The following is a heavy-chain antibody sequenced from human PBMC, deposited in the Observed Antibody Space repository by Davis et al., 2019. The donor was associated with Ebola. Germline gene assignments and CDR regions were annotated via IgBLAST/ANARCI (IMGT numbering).Heavy chain of an antibody. D-gene: IGHD2/OR15-2a*01. CDR3: ARENYWYFDL. CDR1: GGSFSGYY. V-gene: IGHV4-34*01. Sequence: SETLSLTCVVYGGSFSGYYWSWIRQPPGKGLEWIGEINHSGSTNYNPSLKSRVTISVDTSKNQFSLKLSSVTAADTAVYYCARENYWYFDLWGRGTLVTVSS. J-gene: IGHJ2*01. CDR2: INHSGST.